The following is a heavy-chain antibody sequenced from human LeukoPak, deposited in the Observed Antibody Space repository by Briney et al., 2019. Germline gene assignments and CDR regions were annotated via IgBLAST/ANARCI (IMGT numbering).Heavy chain of an antibody. Sequence: VGSLRLSCAASGFTFSNYWMGWVRQAPGKGLEWAANIKQDGSEKYYVDSVKGRFTISRDNAKNSLYLQMNSLRAEDTAVYYCARLIVGAIDYWGQGTLVTVSS. V-gene: IGHV3-7*01. J-gene: IGHJ4*02. CDR3: ARLIVGAIDY. D-gene: IGHD1-26*01. CDR1: GFTFSNYW. CDR2: IKQDGSEK.